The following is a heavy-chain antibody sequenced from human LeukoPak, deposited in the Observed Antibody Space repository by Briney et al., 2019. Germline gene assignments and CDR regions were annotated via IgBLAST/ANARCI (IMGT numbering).Heavy chain of an antibody. J-gene: IGHJ2*01. CDR3: ARGRSRISSGYYWHFDL. Sequence: NPSHNLSMTKKLGARAFSRSYCARTRWPPVKGLKWLGEINHSGSTNYNPSLKSRVTISVDTSKNQFSLKLSSVTAADTAVYYCARGRSRISSGYYWHFDLWGRGTLVTVSS. CDR1: ARAFSRSY. V-gene: IGHV4-34*01. CDR2: INHSGST. D-gene: IGHD3-22*01.